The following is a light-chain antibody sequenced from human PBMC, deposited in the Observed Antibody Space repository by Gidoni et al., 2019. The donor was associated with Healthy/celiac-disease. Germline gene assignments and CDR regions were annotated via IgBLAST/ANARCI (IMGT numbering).Light chain of an antibody. Sequence: SYVLTQPPSVSVAPGQTARITCGGNNHGSKSVHWHQQKPGQAPVLVVYDDSDRPSGIPERFSGSNSGNTATLTISRVEAGDEADYYCQVWDSSSDHVVFGGGTKLTVL. V-gene: IGLV3-21*02. J-gene: IGLJ2*01. CDR3: QVWDSSSDHVV. CDR1: NHGSKS. CDR2: DDS.